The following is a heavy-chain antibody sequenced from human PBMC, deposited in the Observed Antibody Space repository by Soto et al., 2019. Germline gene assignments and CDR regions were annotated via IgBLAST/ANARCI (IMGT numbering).Heavy chain of an antibody. CDR3: AKVPMADAFDI. V-gene: IGHV3-30*18. CDR2: ISYDGSNK. Sequence: PGGSLRLSCAASGFTFSSYGMHWVRQAPGKGLEWVAVISYDGSNKHYADSVKGRFTISRDNSKNTLYLQMNSLRAEDTAVYYCAKVPMADAFDIWGQGTMVTGSS. J-gene: IGHJ3*02. CDR1: GFTFSSYG.